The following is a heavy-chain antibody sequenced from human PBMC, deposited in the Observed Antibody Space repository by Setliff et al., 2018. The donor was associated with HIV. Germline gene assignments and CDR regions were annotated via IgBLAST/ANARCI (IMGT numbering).Heavy chain of an antibody. Sequence: SETLSLTCAVYGGSFRGYSWSWIRQPPGKGLEWIGEINHSGSTRYNPSLKSRVTISVDTSKNQFSLKVNSVTAADTAVYYCARFGVVILRGLDVWGKGTTVTVSS. J-gene: IGHJ6*04. CDR3: ARFGVVILRGLDV. CDR2: INHSGST. D-gene: IGHD3-3*01. CDR1: GGSFRGYS. V-gene: IGHV4-34*01.